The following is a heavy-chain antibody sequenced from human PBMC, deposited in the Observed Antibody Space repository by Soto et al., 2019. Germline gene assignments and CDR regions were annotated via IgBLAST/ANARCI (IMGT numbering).Heavy chain of an antibody. CDR1: GDTFSSYT. Sequence: QVQLVQSGAEVKKPGSSVNVSCKASGDTFSSYTINWVRQAPGQGLEWMGGIIPIFTTTNYAQKFQGRVTITADESTSTAYMELSSLRSEDTAVYYCAREEGQRMDVWGQGTTVTVSS. V-gene: IGHV1-69*01. CDR2: IIPIFTTT. J-gene: IGHJ6*02. CDR3: AREEGQRMDV.